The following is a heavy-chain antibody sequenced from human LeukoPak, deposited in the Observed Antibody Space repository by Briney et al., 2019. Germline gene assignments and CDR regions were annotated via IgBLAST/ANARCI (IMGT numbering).Heavy chain of an antibody. CDR2: IYTSGST. J-gene: IGHJ6*03. CDR3: ARSHFRHSGYYYMDV. Sequence: PSETLSLTCTVSGGSISSGSYYWSWIRQPAGKGLEWIGRIYTSGSTNYNPSLKSRVTISVDMSKNQFSLKLSSVTAADTAVYYCARSHFRHSGYYYMDVWGKGTTVTVSS. CDR1: GGSISSGSYY. D-gene: IGHD3-3*02. V-gene: IGHV4-61*02.